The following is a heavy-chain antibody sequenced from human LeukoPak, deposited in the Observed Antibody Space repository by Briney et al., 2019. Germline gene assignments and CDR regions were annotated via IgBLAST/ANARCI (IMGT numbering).Heavy chain of an antibody. Sequence: GGSLRLSCVASGFTFSSYGMHWVRQAPGKGLEWVAVISYDGSNKYYADSVKGRFTISRDNSKNTLYLQMNSLRAEDTAVYYCAKDRSQQLVRGYYYYGMDVWGQGTTVTVSS. CDR1: GFTFSSYG. CDR2: ISYDGSNK. D-gene: IGHD6-6*01. CDR3: AKDRSQQLVRGYYYYGMDV. V-gene: IGHV3-30*18. J-gene: IGHJ6*02.